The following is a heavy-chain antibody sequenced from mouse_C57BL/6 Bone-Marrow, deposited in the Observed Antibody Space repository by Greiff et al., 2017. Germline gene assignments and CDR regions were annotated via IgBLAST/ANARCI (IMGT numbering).Heavy chain of an antibody. Sequence: DVKLQESGAELVRPGASVKLSCTASGFNIKDDYMHWVKQRPEQGLEWIGWIDPENGDTEYASKFQGKATITADTSSNTAYLQLSSLTSEDTAVYYCTTLYYGNYDYFDYWGQGTTLTVSS. CDR1: GFNIKDDY. V-gene: IGHV14-4*01. J-gene: IGHJ2*01. CDR3: TTLYYGNYDYFDY. CDR2: IDPENGDT. D-gene: IGHD2-1*01.